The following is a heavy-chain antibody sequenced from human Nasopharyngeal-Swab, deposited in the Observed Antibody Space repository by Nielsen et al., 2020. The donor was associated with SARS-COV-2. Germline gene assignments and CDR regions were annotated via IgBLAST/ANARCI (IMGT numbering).Heavy chain of an antibody. V-gene: IGHV3-21*01. D-gene: IGHD3-3*01. Sequence: LSLTCAASGFTFSSYSMNWVRRAPGKGLEWVSSISSSSYIYYADSVKGRFTISRDNAKNSLYLQMNSLRAEDTAVYYCARHLPLRFLEWLFPDYFDYWGQGTLVTVSS. J-gene: IGHJ4*02. CDR1: GFTFSSYS. CDR2: ISSSSYI. CDR3: ARHLPLRFLEWLFPDYFDY.